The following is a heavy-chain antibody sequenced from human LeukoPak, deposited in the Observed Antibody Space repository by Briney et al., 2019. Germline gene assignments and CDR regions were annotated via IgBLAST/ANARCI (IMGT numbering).Heavy chain of an antibody. Sequence: TSETLSLTCTVSGGSISSYYWSWIRQPPGKGLEWIGYIYYSGSTNYNPSLKSRVTISVDTSKNQFSLKLSSVTAADTAVYYCARYPGSSSSDWFDPWGQGTLVTVSS. V-gene: IGHV4-59*01. J-gene: IGHJ5*02. CDR2: IYYSGST. CDR3: ARYPGSSSSDWFDP. CDR1: GGSISSYY. D-gene: IGHD6-6*01.